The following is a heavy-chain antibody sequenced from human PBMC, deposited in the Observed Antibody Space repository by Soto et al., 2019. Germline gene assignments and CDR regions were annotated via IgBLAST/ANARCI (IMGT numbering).Heavy chain of an antibody. CDR3: AKEPAYSSSWVFDY. V-gene: IGHV3-30*18. D-gene: IGHD6-13*01. CDR2: ISYDGSYK. CDR1: GFTFSSYG. J-gene: IGHJ4*02. Sequence: QVQLVESGGGVVQPGRSLRLSCTASGFTFSSYGMHWVRQAPGKGLEWVAVISYDGSYKYYADSVKGRFTISRDNSKSTLYLQMNSLRTEDTAVYYCAKEPAYSSSWVFDYWGQGTLVTVSS.